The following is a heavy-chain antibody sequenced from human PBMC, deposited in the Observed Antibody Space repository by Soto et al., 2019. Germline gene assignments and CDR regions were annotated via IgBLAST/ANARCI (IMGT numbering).Heavy chain of an antibody. D-gene: IGHD2-15*01. Sequence: QITLKESGPPLVKPTQTLTLTCTFSGFSLSTNGVGVGWIRQPPGKALEWLALLYWDDNKQYSPSLKSRLAITKDTSKNQVVLTMTNMDPVDTATYYCAHRRWTSSGGLLNLDYWGQGTLVTVSS. CDR3: AHRRWTSSGGLLNLDY. CDR2: LYWDDNK. V-gene: IGHV2-5*02. CDR1: GFSLSTNGVG. J-gene: IGHJ4*02.